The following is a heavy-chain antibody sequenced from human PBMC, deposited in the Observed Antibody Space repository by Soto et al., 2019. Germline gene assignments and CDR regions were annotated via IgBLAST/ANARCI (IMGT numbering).Heavy chain of an antibody. CDR1: GFTFSTYW. J-gene: IGHJ3*02. CDR3: ARKRVTTIGTFGFDI. CDR2: VRPDGAET. V-gene: IGHV3-74*01. Sequence: EVQLEESGGGLVQPGGSLRLSCAASGFTFSTYWMHWIRQAPGQGLVWVSRVRPDGAETTYADSVKGRFTISRDNAKNTVHLQMNSLRVEDTAVYYCARKRVTTIGTFGFDIWGQGTVVSVSS. D-gene: IGHD4-17*01.